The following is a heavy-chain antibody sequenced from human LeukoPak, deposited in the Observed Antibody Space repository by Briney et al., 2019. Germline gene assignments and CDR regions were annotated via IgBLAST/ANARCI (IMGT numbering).Heavy chain of an antibody. J-gene: IGHJ4*02. V-gene: IGHV3-48*01. CDR2: ISSEGSTI. CDR1: GFPFSTYS. D-gene: IGHD5-24*01. CDR3: ARGLEMATIKPSPFGY. Sequence: GGSLRLSCAASGFPFSTYSMNWVRQAPGEGPEWISYISSEGSTIKYADSVKGRFTISRDNSKNTLYLQMNSLRAEDTAVYYCARGLEMATIKPSPFGYWGQGTLVTVSS.